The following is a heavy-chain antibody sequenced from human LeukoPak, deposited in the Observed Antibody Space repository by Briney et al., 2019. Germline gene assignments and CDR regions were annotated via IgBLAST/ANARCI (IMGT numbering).Heavy chain of an antibody. CDR3: ARVGGGSYYLGFDY. V-gene: IGHV1-46*01. CDR2: INPSGGST. Sequence: GASVKVSCKASGYTFTSYYVRWVRQAPGLGLEWMGIINPSGGSTSYAQTFQGRVTMTRDTSTSTVYMELSSLRSEDTAVYYCARVGGGSYYLGFDYWGQGTLVTVSS. D-gene: IGHD1-26*01. J-gene: IGHJ4*02. CDR1: GYTFTSYY.